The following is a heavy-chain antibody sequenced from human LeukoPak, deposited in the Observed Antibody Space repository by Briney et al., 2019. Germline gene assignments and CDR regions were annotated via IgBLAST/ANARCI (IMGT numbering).Heavy chain of an antibody. CDR1: GGTFSSYA. CDR2: IIPIFGTA. Sequence: GASVKVSCKASGGTFSSYAISWVRQAPGQGLEWMGGIIPIFGTANYAQKFQGRVTITADESTSTAYMELSSLRSEDTAVYYCARYPPYYYDSSGYYYYYHGMDVWGQGTTVTVSS. J-gene: IGHJ6*02. D-gene: IGHD3-22*01. V-gene: IGHV1-69*13. CDR3: ARYPPYYYDSSGYYYYYHGMDV.